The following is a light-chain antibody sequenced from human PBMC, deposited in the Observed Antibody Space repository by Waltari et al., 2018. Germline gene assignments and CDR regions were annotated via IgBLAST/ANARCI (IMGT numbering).Light chain of an antibody. J-gene: IGLJ2*01. CDR2: SNN. CDR3: AAWDDSLNGPV. Sequence: QSVLTQPPSASGTPGQRVTISCSGRSSNIGSNTLNWYQQLPGTAPKLLIYSNNQRPSGVPDRFSGSKSGTSASLAISGLQSEDEADYYCAAWDDSLNGPVFGGGTKLTVL. V-gene: IGLV1-44*01. CDR1: SSNIGSNT.